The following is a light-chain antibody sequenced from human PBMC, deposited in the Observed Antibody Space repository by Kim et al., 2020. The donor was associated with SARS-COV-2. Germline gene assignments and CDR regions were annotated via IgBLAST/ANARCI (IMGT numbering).Light chain of an antibody. CDR3: QQSGSSPRT. Sequence: EIVLTQSPGTLSLSPGERATLSCRASQTISSSYLAWYQQKLGQAPRLLIYGASTRATGIPDRFSGGGSGTDFSLTISRLEPEDFAMYYCQQSGSSPRTFGQGTKVDI. CDR2: GAS. V-gene: IGKV3-20*01. CDR1: QTISSSY. J-gene: IGKJ1*01.